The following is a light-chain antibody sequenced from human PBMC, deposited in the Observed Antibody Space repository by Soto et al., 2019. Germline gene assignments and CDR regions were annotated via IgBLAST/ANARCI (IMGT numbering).Light chain of an antibody. Sequence: EIVMTQSPGTLSVSTGQGATLSCRASHSVDSNLAWYQQKPGQAPRLLIFGASTRPTGIPDRFSGSGSGTEFTLTISSLQSEDFAVYYCQQDDKWPLTFGGGTKVEIK. J-gene: IGKJ4*01. CDR1: HSVDSN. V-gene: IGKV3D-15*01. CDR3: QQDDKWPLT. CDR2: GAS.